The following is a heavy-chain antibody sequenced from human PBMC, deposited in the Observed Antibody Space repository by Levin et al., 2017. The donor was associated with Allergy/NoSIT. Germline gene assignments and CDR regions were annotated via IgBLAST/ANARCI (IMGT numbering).Heavy chain of an antibody. Sequence: SLKISCAASGFTFDDYAMHWVRQAPGKGLEWVSGISWNSGTIGYADSVKGRFTISRDNANNSLYLQMNSLRAEDTAFYYCAKDPWSSGTPDYFDHWGQGALVTVSS. CDR3: AKDPWSSGTPDYFDH. CDR1: GFTFDDYA. D-gene: IGHD6-19*01. CDR2: ISWNSGTI. V-gene: IGHV3-9*01. J-gene: IGHJ4*02.